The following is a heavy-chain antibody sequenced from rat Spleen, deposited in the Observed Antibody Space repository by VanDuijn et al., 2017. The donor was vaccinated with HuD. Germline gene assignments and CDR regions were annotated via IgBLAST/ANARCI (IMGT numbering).Heavy chain of an antibody. J-gene: IGHJ2*01. V-gene: IGHV2-32*01. Sequence: QVQLKESGPGLVKPSETLSLTCTVSGFSLTSYHVSWVRQPPGKGLEWMGVIWGDGSTAYNSLLKSRLSISRDTDKSQVFLKMNSLRTEDTAAYYGVRDGGELGYWGQGVMVTVSS. CDR1: GFSLTSYH. CDR2: IWGDGST. CDR3: VRDGGELGY. D-gene: IGHD4-3*01.